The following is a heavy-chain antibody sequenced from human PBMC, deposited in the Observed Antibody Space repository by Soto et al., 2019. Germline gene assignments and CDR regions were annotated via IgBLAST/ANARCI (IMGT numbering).Heavy chain of an antibody. CDR3: ATRHPLDIVVVPAAANDAFDI. V-gene: IGHV5-51*01. D-gene: IGHD2-2*01. Sequence: PGESLKISCKGSGYSLTSYWIGWVRQMPGKGLEWMGIIYPGDSDTRYSPSFQGQVTISADKSISTAYLQWSSLKASDTAMYYCATRHPLDIVVVPAAANDAFDIWGQGTRVTVSS. CDR1: GYSLTSYW. J-gene: IGHJ3*02. CDR2: IYPGDSDT.